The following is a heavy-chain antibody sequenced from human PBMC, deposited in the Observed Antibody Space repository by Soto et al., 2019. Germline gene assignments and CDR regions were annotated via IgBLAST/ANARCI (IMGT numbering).Heavy chain of an antibody. CDR2: IIPIFGTA. V-gene: IGHV1-69*12. CDR1: GGTFSSYA. J-gene: IGHJ6*02. CDR3: ARDQVSDSSYYYYGMDV. Sequence: QVQLVQSGAEVKKPGSSVKVSCKASGGTFSSYAISWVRQAPGQGLEWMGGIIPIFGTANYAQKFQGRVTITADESTSKAYMELSSLRSEDTAVYYCARDQVSDSSYYYYGMDVWGQGTTVTVSS. D-gene: IGHD3-22*01.